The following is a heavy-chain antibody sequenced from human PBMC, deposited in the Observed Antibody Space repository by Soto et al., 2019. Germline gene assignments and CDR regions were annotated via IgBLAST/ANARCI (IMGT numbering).Heavy chain of an antibody. D-gene: IGHD6-19*01. CDR2: IYSGGST. CDR1: GFTVSSNY. V-gene: IGHV3-53*01. J-gene: IGHJ4*02. Sequence: ESGGGLIQPGGSLRLSCAASGFTVSSNYMSWVRQAPGKGLEWVSVIYSGGSTYYADSVKGRFTISRDNSKNTLYLQMNSLRAEDTAVYYCARVWGQWLAYYFDYWGQGTLVTVSS. CDR3: ARVWGQWLAYYFDY.